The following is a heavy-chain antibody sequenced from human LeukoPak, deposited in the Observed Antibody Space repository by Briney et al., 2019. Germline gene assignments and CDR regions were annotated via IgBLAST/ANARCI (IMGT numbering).Heavy chain of an antibody. D-gene: IGHD1-26*01. V-gene: IGHV3-23*01. CDR1: GFTFSSYA. CDR3: AKVMSGSYRTSHWNFDY. Sequence: GGSLRLSCAASGFTFSSYAMSWVRQAPGKGLEWVSAISGSGGSTYYADSVKGRFTISRDNSKNTLYLQMNSLRAEDTAVYYCAKVMSGSYRTSHWNFDYWGQGTLVTVSS. CDR2: ISGSGGST. J-gene: IGHJ4*02.